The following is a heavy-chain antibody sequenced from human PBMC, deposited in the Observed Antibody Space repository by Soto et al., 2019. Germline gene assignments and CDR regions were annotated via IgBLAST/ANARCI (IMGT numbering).Heavy chain of an antibody. D-gene: IGHD6-19*01. J-gene: IGHJ4*02. Sequence: NPSDTLSLTSTVPGGSISSYYWSWIRQPAGKGLEWIGRIYTSGSTNYNPSLKSRVTMSVDTSKNQFSLKLSSVTAADTAVYYCARAGVAGGFDYWGQGTLVTVSA. V-gene: IGHV4-4*07. CDR3: ARAGVAGGFDY. CDR1: GGSISSYY. CDR2: IYTSGST.